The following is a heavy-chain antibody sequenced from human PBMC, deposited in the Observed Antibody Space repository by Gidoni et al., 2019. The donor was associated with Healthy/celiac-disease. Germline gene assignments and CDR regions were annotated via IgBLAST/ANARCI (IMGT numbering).Heavy chain of an antibody. CDR2: IIPIFGPA. D-gene: IGHD5-18*01. CDR1: GGTFRSYA. CDR3: AREEAVGEGYSYGWGRYYGMDV. J-gene: IGHJ6*02. V-gene: IGHV1-69*06. Sequence: QVQLVQSGAEVKKPGSSVMLSCKASGGTFRSYATSWVRQAPGQGLEWMGGIIPIFGPANYAQKFQGRVRITTNKSTRTAYMELSSRRSEDTAVYYWAREEAVGEGYSYGWGRYYGMDVWGQGTTVTVSS.